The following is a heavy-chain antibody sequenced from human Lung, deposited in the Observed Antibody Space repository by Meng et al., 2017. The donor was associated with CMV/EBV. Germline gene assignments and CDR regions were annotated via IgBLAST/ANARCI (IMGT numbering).Heavy chain of an antibody. J-gene: IGHJ4*02. CDR3: ARGLEDFVVEPPTVWSDY. D-gene: IGHD2-15*01. CDR1: TFTAYY. CDR2: INPNSGVT. V-gene: IGHV1-2*02. Sequence: TFTAYYIPWVRQAPGQGLEWMGWINPNSGVTNYAQKFQGRVTITKDTSFTTTYMDLRRLISDDTAVYYCARGLEDFVVEPPTVWSDYWGQGTLVTVSS.